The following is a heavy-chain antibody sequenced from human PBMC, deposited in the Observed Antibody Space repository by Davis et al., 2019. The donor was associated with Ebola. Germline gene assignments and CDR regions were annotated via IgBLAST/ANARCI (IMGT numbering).Heavy chain of an antibody. V-gene: IGHV1-2*04. Sequence: AASVKVSCKASGYTFTGYYMHWVRQAPGQGLEWMGWINPNSGGTNYAQKFQGWVTMTRDTSISTAYMELSRLRSDDTAVYYCARDVTMIVGGWFDPWGQGTLVTVSS. J-gene: IGHJ5*02. D-gene: IGHD3-22*01. CDR2: INPNSGGT. CDR3: ARDVTMIVGGWFDP. CDR1: GYTFTGYY.